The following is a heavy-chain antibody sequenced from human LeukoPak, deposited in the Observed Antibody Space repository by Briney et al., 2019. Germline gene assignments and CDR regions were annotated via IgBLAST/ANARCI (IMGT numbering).Heavy chain of an antibody. D-gene: IGHD1-1*01. J-gene: IGHJ4*02. CDR1: GGSISSSSYY. CDR3: ASEGTTFSSFDY. V-gene: IGHV4-39*07. CDR2: IYYSGST. Sequence: SETLSLTCTVSGGSISSSSYYWGWIRQPPGKGLEWIGSIYYSGSTYYNPSLKSRVTISVDTSKNQFSLKLNSMIATDTAVYYCASEGTTFSSFDYWGQGTLVTVSS.